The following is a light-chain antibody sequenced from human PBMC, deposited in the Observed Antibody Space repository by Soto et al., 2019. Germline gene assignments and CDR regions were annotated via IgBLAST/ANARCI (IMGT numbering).Light chain of an antibody. CDR2: YAS. Sequence: EIMMTQSPATLSVSPGERATLSCRASQSVGNNIAWYQQKPGQASRLLIYYASTRATGIPARFSGSGSGTEFTFTISSLQSEDFALYYCQQYNNWPPITFGQGTRLEI. CDR1: QSVGNN. CDR3: QQYNNWPPIT. J-gene: IGKJ5*01. V-gene: IGKV3-15*01.